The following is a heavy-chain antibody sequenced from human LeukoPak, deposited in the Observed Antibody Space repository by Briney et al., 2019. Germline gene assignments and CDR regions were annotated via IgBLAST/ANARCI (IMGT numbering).Heavy chain of an antibody. V-gene: IGHV3-7*01. Sequence: PGGSLRLSCGASGFTFSSYWMSWVRQAPGKGLEWVANIKEDGSDKYYMESVKGRFTISRDNAKNSLFLQMNSLKADDTAVYYCTTGGYYDSSGYWPLDHWGQGTLVTVSS. CDR1: GFTFSSYW. CDR2: IKEDGSDK. D-gene: IGHD3-22*01. J-gene: IGHJ4*02. CDR3: TTGGYYDSSGYWPLDH.